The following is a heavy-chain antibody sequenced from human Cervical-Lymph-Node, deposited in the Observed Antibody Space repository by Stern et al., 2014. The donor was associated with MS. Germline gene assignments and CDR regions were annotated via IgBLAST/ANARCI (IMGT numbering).Heavy chain of an antibody. D-gene: IGHD6-19*01. CDR1: GGTFSSYA. V-gene: IGHV1-69*01. CDR2: IIPIFGTA. J-gene: IGHJ6*02. CDR3: ASSQWLVRPGYYYGMDV. Sequence: VQLVESGAEVKKPGSSVKVSCKASGGTFSSYAISWVRQAPGQGLEWMGGIIPIFGTANYAQKFQGRVTITADESTSTAYMELSSMRSEDTAVYYCASSQWLVRPGYYYGMDVWGQGTTVTVSS.